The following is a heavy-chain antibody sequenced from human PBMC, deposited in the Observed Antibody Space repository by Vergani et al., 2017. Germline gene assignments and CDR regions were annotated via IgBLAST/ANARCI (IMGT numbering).Heavy chain of an antibody. V-gene: IGHV3-33*01. Sequence: QVQLVESGGGVVQPGRSLRLSCAASGFTFSSYGMHWVRQAPGKGLEWVAVIWYDGSNKYYADSVKGRFTISRDNSKNTLYLQMNSLRAEDTAVYYCARGYCTNGVCYNAFDIWGQGTMVTVSS. CDR3: ARGYCTNGVCYNAFDI. J-gene: IGHJ3*02. CDR1: GFTFSSYG. CDR2: IWYDGSNK. D-gene: IGHD2-8*01.